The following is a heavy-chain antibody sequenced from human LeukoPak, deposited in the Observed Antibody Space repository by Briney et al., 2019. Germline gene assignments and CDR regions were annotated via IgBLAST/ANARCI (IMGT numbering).Heavy chain of an antibody. CDR3: SRCGRDVVASTPWFDA. D-gene: IGHD5-12*01. J-gene: IGHJ5*02. CDR1: GFTFTSHE. CDR2: INGDGSTT. V-gene: IGHV3-48*03. Sequence: WGSLRLSCTASGFTFTSHEMNWVRQAPGQGLEWVSYINGDGSTTNYADSVQGRFTISRDKAKNSLYLQVNSLRADDTAVYYCSRCGRDVVASTPWFDAWGQGTLVTASA.